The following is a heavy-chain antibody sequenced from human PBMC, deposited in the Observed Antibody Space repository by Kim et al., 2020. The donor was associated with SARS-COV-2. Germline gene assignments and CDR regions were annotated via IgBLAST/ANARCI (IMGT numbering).Heavy chain of an antibody. CDR3: AREGQKLYSGSYWSVDYYFDY. J-gene: IGHJ4*02. CDR2: ISYDGSNK. Sequence: GGSLRLSCAASGFTFSSYAMHWVRQAPGKGLEWVAVISYDGSNKYYADSVKGRFTISRDNSKNTLYLQMNSLRAEDTAVYYCAREGQKLYSGSYWSVDYYFDYWGQGTLVTVSS. CDR1: GFTFSSYA. V-gene: IGHV3-30-3*01. D-gene: IGHD1-26*01.